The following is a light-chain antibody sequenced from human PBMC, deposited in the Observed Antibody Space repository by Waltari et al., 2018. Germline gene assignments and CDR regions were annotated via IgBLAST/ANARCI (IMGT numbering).Light chain of an antibody. J-gene: IGLJ1*01. Sequence: QSALTQPASVSGSPGQSITISCTGTSSDVCSYDYVSWYQQHPGKAPQLMIYDVSNRPSGISNRFSGSKSGNTASLSISGLQTEDEAEYYCSAYTTSVTLVFGTGTKVTVL. V-gene: IGLV2-14*03. CDR1: SSDVCSYDY. CDR3: SAYTTSVTLV. CDR2: DVS.